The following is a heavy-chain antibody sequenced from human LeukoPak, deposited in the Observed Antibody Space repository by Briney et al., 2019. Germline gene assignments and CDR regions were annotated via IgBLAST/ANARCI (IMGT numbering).Heavy chain of an antibody. CDR1: GGSISSYY. Sequence: SETLSLTCTVSGGSISSYYWSWIRQPPGKGLEWIAYIYYSGSTNYNPSLKSRVTISVDTSKNQFSLKLSSVTAADTAVYYCARRAHHTRIPDAFDIWGQGTMVTVSS. CDR2: IYYSGST. V-gene: IGHV4-59*01. D-gene: IGHD2-15*01. J-gene: IGHJ3*02. CDR3: ARRAHHTRIPDAFDI.